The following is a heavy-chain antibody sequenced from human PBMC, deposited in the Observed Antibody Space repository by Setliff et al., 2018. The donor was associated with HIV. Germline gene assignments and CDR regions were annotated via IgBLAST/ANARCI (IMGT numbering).Heavy chain of an antibody. CDR2: IYSGGST. CDR3: ARDGPRGANWFDP. Sequence: GGSLRLSCAASGFTVSSNYMSWVRQAPGKGLEWVSVIYSGGSTYYADSVKGRFTISRDNSKNTLYLQMNSLRAEDTAVYYCARDGPRGANWFDPWGQGTLVTVSS. J-gene: IGHJ5*02. CDR1: GFTVSSNY. D-gene: IGHD3-10*01. V-gene: IGHV3-53*01.